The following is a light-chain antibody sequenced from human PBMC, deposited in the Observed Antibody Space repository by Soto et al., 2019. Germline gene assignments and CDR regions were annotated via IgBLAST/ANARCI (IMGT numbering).Light chain of an antibody. J-gene: IGLJ3*02. V-gene: IGLV4-69*01. CDR1: SGYSSYA. CDR2: VNRDGSH. CDR3: QTWGTGIHWV. Sequence: QLVLTQSPSASASLGASVKLTCTLNSGYSSYALAWHQQQPEKGPRYLMKVNRDGSHSKGDGIPDRFSGSSSGAERYLTISSLQSEDEADYYCQTWGTGIHWVFGGGTKLTVL.